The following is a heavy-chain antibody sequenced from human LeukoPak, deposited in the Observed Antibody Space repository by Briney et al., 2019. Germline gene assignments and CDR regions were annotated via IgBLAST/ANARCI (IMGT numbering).Heavy chain of an antibody. CDR2: VNPKSGGT. CDR3: ARVTTGTYYDY. J-gene: IGHJ4*02. V-gene: IGHV1-2*02. D-gene: IGHD3-22*01. CDR1: GYTFTDYD. Sequence: ASVKVSCKASGYTFTDYDMHGLRQAPGQGLEWMGWVNPKSGGTNYAQKFQGRVTMTRDTSISTAYMELSRLTSDDTAVYYCARVTTGTYYDYWGQGTLVTVSS.